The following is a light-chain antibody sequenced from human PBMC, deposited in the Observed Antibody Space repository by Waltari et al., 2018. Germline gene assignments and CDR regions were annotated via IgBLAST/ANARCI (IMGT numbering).Light chain of an antibody. CDR1: QSVSIY. Sequence: EIVLTQSPATLSLSPGERATLSCRASQSVSIYVAWYQQKPGQAPSLLIYDASNRATGIPARFSGSGSGTDFTLTISSLEPEDFAVYYCQQRSNWPITFGQGTRLEIK. CDR3: QQRSNWPIT. V-gene: IGKV3-11*01. J-gene: IGKJ5*01. CDR2: DAS.